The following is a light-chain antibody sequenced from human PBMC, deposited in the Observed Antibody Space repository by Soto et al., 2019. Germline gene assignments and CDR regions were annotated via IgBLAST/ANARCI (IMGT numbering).Light chain of an antibody. V-gene: IGKV3-15*01. CDR3: QQYNNWPPGWT. J-gene: IGKJ1*01. CDR2: GTF. Sequence: EIVMTQSPGTLSVSPGERATLFCRASQSVRSSLAWYQQKPGQAPRLLIDGTFTRATGVPARFSASRSGTEFTLTITSPQSEDFALYYCQQYNNWPPGWTFGQGTRWIS. CDR1: QSVRSS.